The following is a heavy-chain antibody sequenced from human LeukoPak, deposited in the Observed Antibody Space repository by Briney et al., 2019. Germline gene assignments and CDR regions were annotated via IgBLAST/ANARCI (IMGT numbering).Heavy chain of an antibody. D-gene: IGHD2-21*02. J-gene: IGHJ4*02. CDR1: GGDISSSSYY. CDR2: IDYSGST. V-gene: IGHV4-39*01. Sequence: SETLSLTCTVSGGDISSSSYYWDWIRQPPGKGLEWIVNIDYSGSTPYNPSLKSRVTISVGTSKNQFSLKLRSVTAADTAVYYCASLVVVVVTASEIDYWGQGTLVTVSS. CDR3: ASLVVVVVTASEIDY.